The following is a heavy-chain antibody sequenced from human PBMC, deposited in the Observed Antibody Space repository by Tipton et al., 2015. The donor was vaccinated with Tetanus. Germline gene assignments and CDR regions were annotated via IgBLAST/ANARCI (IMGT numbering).Heavy chain of an antibody. Sequence: GSLRLSCAASGFIFSDYYMTWVRQAPGKGLEWVSLIYSGGNTYYADSVKGRFTISRDNSKNTLYLQMNSLRAEDAAVYYCNGGSTRAYFDYWGLGTLVTVSS. D-gene: IGHD2-2*01. CDR2: IYSGGNT. J-gene: IGHJ4*02. CDR3: NGGSTRAYFDY. V-gene: IGHV3-53*01. CDR1: GFIFSDYY.